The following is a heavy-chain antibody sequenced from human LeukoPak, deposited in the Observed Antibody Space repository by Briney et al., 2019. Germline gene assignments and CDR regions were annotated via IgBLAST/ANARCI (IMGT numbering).Heavy chain of an antibody. CDR2: FDPEDGET. CDR1: GYTLTELS. D-gene: IGHD6-13*01. Sequence: ASVKVSCKVSGYTLTELSMHWVRQAPGKGLEWMGGFDPEDGETIYAQKFQGRVTMTTDTSTTTAYMELRRLKSDDTAVYYCARAPPGMTMGPGDYWGQGALVIVSS. V-gene: IGHV1-24*01. J-gene: IGHJ4*02. CDR3: ARAPPGMTMGPGDY.